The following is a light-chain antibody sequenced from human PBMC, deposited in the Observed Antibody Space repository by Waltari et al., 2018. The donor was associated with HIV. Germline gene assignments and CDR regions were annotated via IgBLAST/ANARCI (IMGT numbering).Light chain of an antibody. CDR3: QQSYSTPRG. CDR1: QSISSY. V-gene: IGKV1-39*01. Sequence: DIQMTQSPSSLSASVGDRVTLTCRASQSISSYLHWYQQKPGKAPKLLIYAASSLQSGVPSRFSGSGSGTDFTLTISSLQPEDFATYYCQQSYSTPRGFGQGTKVEIK. J-gene: IGKJ1*01. CDR2: AAS.